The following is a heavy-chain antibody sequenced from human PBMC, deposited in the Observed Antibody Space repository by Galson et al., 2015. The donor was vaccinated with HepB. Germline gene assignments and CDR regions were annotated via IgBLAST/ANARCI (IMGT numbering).Heavy chain of an antibody. J-gene: IGHJ4*02. V-gene: IGHV1-18*04. CDR3: ARRGYDILTGYSGDFDY. CDR2: ISADNGNT. D-gene: IGHD3-9*01. CDR1: GYTFVSYG. Sequence: SVKVSCKASGYTFVSYGISWVRQAPGQGLEWMGWISADNGNTNYAQKFQGRVTMTTDTSTSTAYMELRSLRSDDTAVFYCARRGYDILTGYSGDFDYWGQGTLVTVSS.